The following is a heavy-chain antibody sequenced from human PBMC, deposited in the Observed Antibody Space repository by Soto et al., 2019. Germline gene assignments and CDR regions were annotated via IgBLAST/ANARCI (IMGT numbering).Heavy chain of an antibody. J-gene: IGHJ5*02. CDR1: GFTFGNAW. CDR3: ATAGYCSGGSCFYS. V-gene: IGHV3-15*01. Sequence: EVNLVESGGGLVKPGGSLRLSCAASGFTFGNAWMAWVRQAPGKGLEWVGLIKSNSDGGTADYAAPVKGRFTISRDDSQTSLYLQMSGLKTEDTAVYFCATAGYCSGGSCFYSWGPGTLVTVSS. CDR2: IKSNSDGGTA. D-gene: IGHD2-15*01.